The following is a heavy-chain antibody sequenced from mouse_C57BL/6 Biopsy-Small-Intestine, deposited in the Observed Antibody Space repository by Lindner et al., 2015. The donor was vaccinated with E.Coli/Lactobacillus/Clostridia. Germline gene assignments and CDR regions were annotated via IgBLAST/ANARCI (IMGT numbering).Heavy chain of an antibody. Sequence: SVKVSCKASGYTFTTNGISWVRQAPGQGLEWMGWISANSGNTNYAQKFQGRVTMTTDTSTNTAYMELRSLRSDDTAVYYCARDGSEASSDYWGQGTLVTVSS. CDR2: ISANSGNT. D-gene: IGHD1-1*01. V-gene: IGHV1-7*01. CDR3: ARDGSEASSDY. CDR1: GYTFTTNG. J-gene: IGHJ4*01.